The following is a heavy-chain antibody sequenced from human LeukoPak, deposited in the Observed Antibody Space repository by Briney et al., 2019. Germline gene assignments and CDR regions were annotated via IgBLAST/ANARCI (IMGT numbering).Heavy chain of an antibody. V-gene: IGHV3-30*02. CDR1: GFTFSSYG. Sequence: GGSLRLSCAASGFTFSSYGMYWVRQAPGKGLEWVSYISFSGSNVHYADSVKGRFTISRDNSKSTLFLQMNSLRPEDTAVYYCAKPTAGSPTAAGLDYWGQGTLVTVPS. J-gene: IGHJ4*02. CDR2: ISFSGSNV. D-gene: IGHD4-17*01. CDR3: AKPTAGSPTAAGLDY.